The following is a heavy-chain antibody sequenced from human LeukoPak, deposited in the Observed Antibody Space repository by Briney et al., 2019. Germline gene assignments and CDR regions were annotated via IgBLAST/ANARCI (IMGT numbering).Heavy chain of an antibody. CDR1: GGTFSSYA. Sequence: GASVKVSCKASGGTFSSYAISWVRQAPGQGLEWMGGIIPIFGTANYAQKFQGRVTITADESTSTAYMELSSLRSEDTAVYYCARDRECSSTSCYIGDYWGQGTLVTVSS. J-gene: IGHJ4*02. V-gene: IGHV1-69*01. D-gene: IGHD2-2*02. CDR2: IIPIFGTA. CDR3: ARDRECSSTSCYIGDY.